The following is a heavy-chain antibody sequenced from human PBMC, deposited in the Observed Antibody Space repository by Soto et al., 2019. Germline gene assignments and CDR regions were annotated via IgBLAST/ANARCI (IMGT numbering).Heavy chain of an antibody. J-gene: IGHJ6*02. CDR3: ARTHPNPYTAMAQYYYYYGMDV. Sequence: LSLTCTVSGGSISSSSYYWGWIRQPPGKGLEWIGSIYYSGSTYYNPSLKSRVTISVDTSKNQFSLKLSSVTAADTAVYYCARTHPNPYTAMAQYYYYYGMDVWGQGTTVTVSS. CDR1: GGSISSSSYY. D-gene: IGHD5-18*01. CDR2: IYYSGST. V-gene: IGHV4-39*01.